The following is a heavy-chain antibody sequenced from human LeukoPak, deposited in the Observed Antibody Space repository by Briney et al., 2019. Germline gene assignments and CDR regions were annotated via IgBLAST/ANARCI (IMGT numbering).Heavy chain of an antibody. D-gene: IGHD3-10*01. V-gene: IGHV3-7*01. CDR1: GFTFSGRF. CDR3: ARAEYYYGSGTTLGVD. Sequence: GGSLRLSCAASGFTFSGRFMSWVRQAPGKGLEWVANINQDGSEKYYVESVKGRFTISRDNARDSLYLQMNSLRAEDTAVYYCARAEYYYGSGTTLGVDWGQGTLVTVSS. CDR2: INQDGSEK. J-gene: IGHJ4*02.